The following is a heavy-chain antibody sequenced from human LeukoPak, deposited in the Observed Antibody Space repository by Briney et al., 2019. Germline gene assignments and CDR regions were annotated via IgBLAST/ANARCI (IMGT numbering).Heavy chain of an antibody. J-gene: IGHJ4*02. CDR2: VHYDGSNK. Sequence: GGSLRLSCAASGFTFSNYGMHWVRQTPGKGLEWVAFVHYDGSNKYYADSVKGRFTISRDNSKNTLYLQMNSLRAEDTAVYYCARDYGGSSPFDYWGQGTLVTVSS. CDR1: GFTFSNYG. V-gene: IGHV3-30*02. CDR3: ARDYGGSSPFDY. D-gene: IGHD4-23*01.